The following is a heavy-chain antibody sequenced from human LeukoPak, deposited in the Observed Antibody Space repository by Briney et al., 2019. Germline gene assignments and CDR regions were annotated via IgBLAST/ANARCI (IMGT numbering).Heavy chain of an antibody. CDR2: IYYSGRT. CDR1: GGSISSYY. Sequence: SETLSHTCTVSGGSISSYYWSWIRQPPGKGLEWIGNIYYSGRTNYNPSLKSRVTISVDTSKNQFFLKLSSGTDADTAVYYCARGGVAANYYYYYYMDVWGKGTTVTVSS. D-gene: IGHD6-19*01. J-gene: IGHJ6*03. CDR3: ARGGVAANYYYYYYMDV. V-gene: IGHV4-59*01.